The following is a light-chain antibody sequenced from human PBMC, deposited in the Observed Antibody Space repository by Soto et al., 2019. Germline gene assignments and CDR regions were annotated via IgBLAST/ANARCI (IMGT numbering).Light chain of an antibody. CDR2: EVS. CDR3: SSYTSSSPLV. J-gene: IGLJ1*01. V-gene: IGLV2-14*01. Sequence: QSALTQPASVSGSPGQSITISCTGTSSDVGGYNYVSWYQQHPGKAPKLMIYEVSNRPSGVSNRFSSSKSGTTASLTISGLQAEDEADNYCSSYTSSSPLVFGTGTKVTVL. CDR1: SSDVGGYNY.